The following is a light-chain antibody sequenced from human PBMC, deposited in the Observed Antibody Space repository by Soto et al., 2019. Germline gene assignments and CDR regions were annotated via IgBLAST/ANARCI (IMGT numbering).Light chain of an antibody. CDR3: QQYYSRPPWT. J-gene: IGKJ1*01. CDR1: QSVLYSSSNRNY. Sequence: DIVMTQSPDSLAVSLGERATINCKSSQSVLYSSSNRNYLAWHQQKPGQPPKLLIYWASTRESGVPDRFSGSGSGTDFTLTISSLQADDVAVYYCQQYYSRPPWTFGQGTKVEIK. V-gene: IGKV4-1*01. CDR2: WAS.